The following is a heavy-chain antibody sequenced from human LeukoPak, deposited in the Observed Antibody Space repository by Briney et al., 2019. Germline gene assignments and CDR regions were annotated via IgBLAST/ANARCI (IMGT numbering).Heavy chain of an antibody. V-gene: IGHV4-4*02. Sequence: SETLSLTCDVSGGSISSTNRWSWVRQPPGQGLEWIGEISLTGETNYNPSLNGRVTMSLDKSRNQLSLKLTSVTAADTAIYYCSRESGAFCPFGYWGQGTLVIVPP. CDR2: ISLTGET. J-gene: IGHJ4*02. CDR1: GGSISSTNR. CDR3: SRESGAFCPFGY. D-gene: IGHD1-26*01.